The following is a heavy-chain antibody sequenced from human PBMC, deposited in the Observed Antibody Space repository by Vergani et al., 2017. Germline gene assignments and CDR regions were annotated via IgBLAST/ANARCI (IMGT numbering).Heavy chain of an antibody. D-gene: IGHD3-10*01. CDR1: GYTFTSYD. J-gene: IGHJ6*02. V-gene: IGHV1-8*01. CDR3: AGGLAVPTVYGSVSQGYYYCIDV. CDR2: MNPNSGNT. Sequence: QVQLVQSGAEVKKPGASVKVSCKASGYTFTSYDINWVRQATGQGLEWMGWMNPNSGNTGYAQKFQGRVTMTRNTSISTAYMELSSLRSEDTAVYYCAGGLAVPTVYGSVSQGYYYCIDVWGQGSTVTVSS.